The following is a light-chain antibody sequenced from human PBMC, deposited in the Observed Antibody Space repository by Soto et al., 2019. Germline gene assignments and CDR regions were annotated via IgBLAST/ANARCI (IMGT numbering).Light chain of an antibody. V-gene: IGKV3-11*01. CDR2: DAS. CDR1: QSVGNC. CDR3: QQCSNWPPIT. Sequence: EVVLTQSPATLSLSPGERATLSCRASQSVGNCLAWYQQIPGQAPRLLIFDASARIDGIPARFSGSGSETGFTLTISSLEPEDFADYYCQQCSNWPPITFGLGTRLEIK. J-gene: IGKJ5*01.